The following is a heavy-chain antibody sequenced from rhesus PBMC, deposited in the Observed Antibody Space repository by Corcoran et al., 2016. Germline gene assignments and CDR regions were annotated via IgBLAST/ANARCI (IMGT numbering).Heavy chain of an antibody. CDR2: IYGSGSST. CDR3: ASDRGYSGSWSLGYFDY. V-gene: IGHV4-169*02. D-gene: IGHD6-25*01. J-gene: IGHJ4*01. Sequence: QLQLQESGPGLVKPSETLSVTCAVSGGSISSSYWSWIRQAPGKGLEWIGYIYGSGSSTNSNPSLKSRVSRSVDTSRNQLSRKLSSVTAADTAVYYGASDRGYSGSWSLGYFDYWGQGVLVTVSS. CDR1: GGSISSSY.